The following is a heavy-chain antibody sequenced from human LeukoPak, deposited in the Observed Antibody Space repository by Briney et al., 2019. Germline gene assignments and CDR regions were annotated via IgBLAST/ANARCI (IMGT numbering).Heavy chain of an antibody. Sequence: SVNLSCKVSGYTPTELSMHWVRQAPGQGLEWKGGFDPEDGETIYAQKFQGRVTMTEDTSTDTAYMELSSLRSEDTAVYYCATISVGPVDTASDYWGQGTLVTVSS. V-gene: IGHV1-24*01. J-gene: IGHJ4*02. CDR1: GYTPTELS. D-gene: IGHD5-18*01. CDR2: FDPEDGET. CDR3: ATISVGPVDTASDY.